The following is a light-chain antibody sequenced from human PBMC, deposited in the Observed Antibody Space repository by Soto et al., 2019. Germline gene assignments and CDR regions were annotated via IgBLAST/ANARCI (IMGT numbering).Light chain of an antibody. J-gene: IGKJ4*01. CDR3: QQSYSSLVT. CDR2: TSS. Sequence: IEMTQSPASLSASVGDRVTITCRASQTIATYLNWFQHKSGRAPKLLIYTSSSVNSGVSSRFRGSGSGTDFTLTINDVHPEDSATYYCQQSYSSLVTFGAGTKVDI. CDR1: QTIATY. V-gene: IGKV1-39*01.